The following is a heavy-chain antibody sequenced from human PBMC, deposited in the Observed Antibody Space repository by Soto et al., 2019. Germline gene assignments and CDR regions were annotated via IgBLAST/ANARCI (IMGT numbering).Heavy chain of an antibody. Sequence: PGESLKISCKGSGYSFTSYWIGWVRQMPGKGLEWMGIIYPGDSDTRYSPSFQGQVTISADKSISTAYLQWSSLKASDTAMYYCARQEFNTAMGVPFDLWGRGTLVTVSS. CDR2: IYPGDSDT. CDR1: GYSFTSYW. V-gene: IGHV5-51*01. D-gene: IGHD5-18*01. CDR3: ARQEFNTAMGVPFDL. J-gene: IGHJ2*01.